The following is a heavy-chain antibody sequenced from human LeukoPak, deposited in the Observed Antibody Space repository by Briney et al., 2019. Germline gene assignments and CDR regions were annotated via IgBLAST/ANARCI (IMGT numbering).Heavy chain of an antibody. CDR1: GYSFTSYW. V-gene: IGHV5-51*01. J-gene: IGHJ4*02. CDR3: ARHYEYSSSPPNYYFDY. D-gene: IGHD6-6*01. CDR2: IYPGDSDT. Sequence: GESLKISCKGSGYSFTSYWIGWVRQMPGKGLEWMGIIYPGDSDTRYSPSFQGQVTISVDKSISTAYLQWSSLKASDTAMYYCARHYEYSSSPPNYYFDYWGQGTLVTVSS.